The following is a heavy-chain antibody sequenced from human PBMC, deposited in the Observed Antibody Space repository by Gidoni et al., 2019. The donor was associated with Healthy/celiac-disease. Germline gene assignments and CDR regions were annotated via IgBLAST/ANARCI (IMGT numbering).Heavy chain of an antibody. CDR2: IIPIFGTA. V-gene: IGHV1-69*06. Sequence: QVQLVQSGAEVTKPGSSVKVSCKASGGTSSSYAISCVRQAPGQGLEWMGGIIPIFGTANYAQKFQGRVTITADKSTGTAYMELSSLRSEDTAVYYCARCGIVVVPAAPPMERGQHYYYYGMDVWGQGTTVTVSS. D-gene: IGHD2-2*01. CDR1: GGTSSSYA. J-gene: IGHJ6*02. CDR3: ARCGIVVVPAAPPMERGQHYYYYGMDV.